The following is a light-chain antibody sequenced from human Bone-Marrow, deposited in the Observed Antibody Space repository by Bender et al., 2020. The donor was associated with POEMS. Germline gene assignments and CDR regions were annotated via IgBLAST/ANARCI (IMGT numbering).Light chain of an antibody. CDR1: SSDVGSYNL. V-gene: IGLV2-23*01. Sequence: QSALTQPASVSGSPGQSITISCTGTSSDVGSYNLVSWYQQHPGKAPKLVLYEGTKRPSGVSNRFSGSKSGNTASLTISGLQAEDESDYYCCTYGGGSPYVFGTGTKVTVL. CDR2: EGT. J-gene: IGLJ1*01. CDR3: CTYGGGSPYV.